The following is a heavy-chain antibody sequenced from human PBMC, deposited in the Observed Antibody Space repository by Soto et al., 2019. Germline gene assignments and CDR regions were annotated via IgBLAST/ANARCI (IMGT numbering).Heavy chain of an antibody. CDR3: ARAAAHILTGYADEGGVVDY. Sequence: ASVKVSCKASGYTFTGYYMHWVPPAPVQGPEWMGWLNPNSGGTNYAQKFQGWVTMTRETSISTAYMEMSRLRSDDTAVYYCARAAAHILTGYADEGGVVDYWGQGTLATVSS. CDR1: GYTFTGYY. D-gene: IGHD3-9*01. CDR2: LNPNSGGT. V-gene: IGHV1-2*04. J-gene: IGHJ4*02.